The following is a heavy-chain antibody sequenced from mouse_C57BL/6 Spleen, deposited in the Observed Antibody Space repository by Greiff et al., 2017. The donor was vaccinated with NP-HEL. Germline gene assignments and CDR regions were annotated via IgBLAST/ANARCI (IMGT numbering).Heavy chain of an antibody. Sequence: EVKLMESGGGLVKPGGSLKLSCAASGFTFSDYGMHWVRQAPEKGLEWVAYISGGSSTIYYADTVKGRFTISRDNAKNTLFLQMTSLRSEDTAIYYCARRDGYYFDYWGQGTTLTVSS. CDR2: ISGGSSTI. J-gene: IGHJ2*01. V-gene: IGHV5-17*01. D-gene: IGHD2-3*01. CDR1: GFTFSDYG. CDR3: ARRDGYYFDY.